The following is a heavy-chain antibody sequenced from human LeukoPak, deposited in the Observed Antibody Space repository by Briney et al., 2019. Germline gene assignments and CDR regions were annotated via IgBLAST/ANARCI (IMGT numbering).Heavy chain of an antibody. D-gene: IGHD4-17*01. CDR3: AKLLSPLYYGDYPPDFDY. CDR2: ISGSGGST. CDR1: GFTFSSYA. V-gene: IGHV3-23*01. Sequence: QAGGSLRLSCAASGFTFSSYAMSWVRQAPGKGLEWVSAISGSGGSTYYADSVKGRFTISRDNSKNTLYLQMNSLRAEDTAVYYCAKLLSPLYYGDYPPDFDYWGQGTLVTASS. J-gene: IGHJ4*02.